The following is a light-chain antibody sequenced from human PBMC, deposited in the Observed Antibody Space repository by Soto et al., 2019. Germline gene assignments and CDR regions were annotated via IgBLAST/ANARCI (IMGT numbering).Light chain of an antibody. CDR2: DTY. CDR1: QSVNRNY. Sequence: EIVWTQSAGTLSLSPGERATLSCRARQSVNRNYLAWYQQKPGPPPRLLIYDTYTMSTGIPDRFSHRGCGADFTLPISRLEAEDLAVYCWPQYGSFPFTFGPGTRVH. V-gene: IGKV3-20*01. J-gene: IGKJ3*01. CDR3: PQYGSFPFT.